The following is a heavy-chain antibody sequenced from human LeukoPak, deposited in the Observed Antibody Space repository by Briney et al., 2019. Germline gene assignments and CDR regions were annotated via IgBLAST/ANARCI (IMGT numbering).Heavy chain of an antibody. CDR1: GYTFTSYG. J-gene: IGHJ5*02. Sequence: ASVKVSCKASGYTFTSYGISWVRQAPGQGLEWMGWISAYNGNTNYAQKLQGRVTMTTDTSTSTAYMELRSLRSDDTAVYYCARGRFHCSSTSCYVNWFDPWGQGTPVTVSS. V-gene: IGHV1-18*01. D-gene: IGHD2-2*01. CDR2: ISAYNGNT. CDR3: ARGRFHCSSTSCYVNWFDP.